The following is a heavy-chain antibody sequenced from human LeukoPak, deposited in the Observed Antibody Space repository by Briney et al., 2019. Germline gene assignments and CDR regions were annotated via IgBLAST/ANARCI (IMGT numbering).Heavy chain of an antibody. CDR2: IYHSGST. CDR1: GGSISSGGYS. CDR3: ARSPFDGTDGLYYLDY. Sequence: SETLSLTCAVSGGSISSGGYSWSWIRQPPGKGLEWIGYIYHSGSTYYNPSLKSRVTISVDRSKNQFSLKLSSVTAADTAVYYCARSPFDGTDGLYYLDYWGQGTLVTVSS. V-gene: IGHV4-30-2*01. D-gene: IGHD4/OR15-4a*01. J-gene: IGHJ4*02.